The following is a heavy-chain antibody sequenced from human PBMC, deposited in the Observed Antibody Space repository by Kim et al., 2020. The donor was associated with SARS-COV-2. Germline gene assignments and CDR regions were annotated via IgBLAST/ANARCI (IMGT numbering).Heavy chain of an antibody. J-gene: IGHJ4*02. V-gene: IGHV4-59*01. Sequence: SETLSLTCTVSGGSISSYYWSWIRQPPGKGLEWIGYIYYSGSTNYNPSLKSRVTISVDTSKNQFSLKLSSVTAADTAVYYCAGYDFLSGYYYFDYWGQGT. D-gene: IGHD3-3*01. CDR1: GGSISSYY. CDR2: IYYSGST. CDR3: AGYDFLSGYYYFDY.